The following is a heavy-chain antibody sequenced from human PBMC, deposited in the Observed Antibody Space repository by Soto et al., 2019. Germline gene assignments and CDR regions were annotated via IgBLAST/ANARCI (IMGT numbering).Heavy chain of an antibody. CDR2: IIPILGIA. CDR3: ASTYYDYIWGSYRDYYYYYMDV. Sequence: VQLVQSGAEVKKPGSSVKVSCKASGGTCSGYTISWVRQAPGQGLEWMGRIIPILGIANYAQKFQGRVTITADKSTSTAYMELSSLRSEDTAVYYCASTYYDYIWGSYRDYYYYYMDVWGKGTTVTVSS. V-gene: IGHV1-69*02. J-gene: IGHJ6*03. CDR1: GGTCSGYT. D-gene: IGHD3-16*02.